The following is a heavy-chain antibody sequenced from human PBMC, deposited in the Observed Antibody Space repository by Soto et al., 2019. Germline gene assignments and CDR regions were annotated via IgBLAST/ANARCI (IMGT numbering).Heavy chain of an antibody. CDR1: GGSISSGGYY. D-gene: IGHD3-10*01. Sequence: QVQLQESGPGLVKPSQILSLTCTVSGGSISSGGYYWSWIRQHPGKGLEWIGYIYYSGSTYYNPSLKSRVTISVDTSKNQFSLKLSSVTAADTAVYYCARFPKSIWFELYGMDVWGQGTTVTVSS. CDR2: IYYSGST. V-gene: IGHV4-31*03. J-gene: IGHJ6*02. CDR3: ARFPKSIWFELYGMDV.